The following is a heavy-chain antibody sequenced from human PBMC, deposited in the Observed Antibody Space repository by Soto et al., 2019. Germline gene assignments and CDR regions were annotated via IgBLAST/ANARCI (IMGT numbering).Heavy chain of an antibody. CDR3: ARGAIVVVPAATYFDY. CDR1: GFTFSSYS. D-gene: IGHD2-2*01. Sequence: EVQLVESGGGLVQPGGSLRLSCAASGFTFSSYSMNWVRQAPGKGLEWVSYISSSSSTIYYADSVKGRFTISRDNAKNSLYLQMNRLRAEDTAVYYGARGAIVVVPAATYFDYWGQGTLVTVSS. V-gene: IGHV3-48*01. CDR2: ISSSSSTI. J-gene: IGHJ4*02.